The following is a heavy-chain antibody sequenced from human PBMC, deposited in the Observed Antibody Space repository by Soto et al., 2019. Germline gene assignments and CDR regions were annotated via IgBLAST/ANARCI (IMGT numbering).Heavy chain of an antibody. Sequence: SGGSLRLSCAASGFTFSNAWMNWVRQAPGKGLEWVGRIKSKTDGGTTDYAAPVKGRFTISRDDSKNTLYLQMNSLKTEDTAVYYCTTQFYDFWSGPYGMDVWGQGTTVTVSS. CDR3: TTQFYDFWSGPYGMDV. CDR1: GFTFSNAW. J-gene: IGHJ6*02. CDR2: IKSKTDGGTT. D-gene: IGHD3-3*01. V-gene: IGHV3-15*07.